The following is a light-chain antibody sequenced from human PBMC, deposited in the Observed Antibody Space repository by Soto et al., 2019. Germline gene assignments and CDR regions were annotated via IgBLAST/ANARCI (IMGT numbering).Light chain of an antibody. V-gene: IGKV3-11*01. J-gene: IGKJ4*01. CDR2: DAS. CDR1: QSVSSY. Sequence: EIVFTQSPATLSLSPGARATLSCRASQSVSSYLAWYQQKPGQAPRLLIYDASNRATGIPARFSGSGSGTDFTLTISSLEPEDFAVYYCQQRSNWPPSLTFGGGTKVDIK. CDR3: QQRSNWPPSLT.